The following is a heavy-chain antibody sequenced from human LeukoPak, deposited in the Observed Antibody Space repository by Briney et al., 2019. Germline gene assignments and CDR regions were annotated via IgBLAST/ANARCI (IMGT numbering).Heavy chain of an antibody. D-gene: IGHD2-21*01. Sequence: SETLSLTCAVSGGSISSGGNSWRWIRQPPGEGLEWIGYIYHSGSTYYNPSLKSRVTISVDRSKNQFSLKLSSVTAADTAVYYCARESGLARAWWFDPWGQGTLVTVSS. V-gene: IGHV4-30-2*01. J-gene: IGHJ5*02. CDR1: GGSISSGGNS. CDR3: ARESGLARAWWFDP. CDR2: IYHSGST.